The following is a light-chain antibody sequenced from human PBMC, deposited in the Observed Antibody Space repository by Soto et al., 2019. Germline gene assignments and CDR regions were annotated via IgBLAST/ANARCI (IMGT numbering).Light chain of an antibody. CDR2: GAA. J-gene: IGKJ5*01. V-gene: IGKV3-20*01. CDR1: QSVNNNY. Sequence: EIVLPQSPGTLSLSPGERATLSCRANQSVNNNYLAWYQQKPGQAPSLLIHGAAIRATGIPDRFSGSGSGADFTLTISRLEPEDFAVYYCQQYGSSPGTFGQGTRVEIK. CDR3: QQYGSSPGT.